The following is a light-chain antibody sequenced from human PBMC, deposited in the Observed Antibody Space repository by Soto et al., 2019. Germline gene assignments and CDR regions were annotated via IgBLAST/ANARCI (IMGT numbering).Light chain of an antibody. J-gene: IGKJ3*01. Sequence: DIQMTQSPSTLSASVGDRVTITCRASQSIKNWLAWYQQKPGEAPKLLIYKASTLESGVPSRFSGSGSGTEFTLTISSLQPDDVATYHCQQYNSYSQFTFGPGTKVDIK. CDR2: KAS. V-gene: IGKV1-5*03. CDR1: QSIKNW. CDR3: QQYNSYSQFT.